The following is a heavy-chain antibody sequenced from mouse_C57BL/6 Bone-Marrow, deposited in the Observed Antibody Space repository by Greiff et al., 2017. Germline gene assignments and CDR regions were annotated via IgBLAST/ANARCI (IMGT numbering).Heavy chain of an antibody. Sequence: VQGVESGAELARPGASVKLSCKASGYTFTSYGISWVKQRTGQGLEWIGEIYPRSGNTYYNEKFKGKATLTADKSSSTAYMELRSLTSEDSAVYFCARDYSNYPRPYYFDYWGQGTTLTVSS. CDR1: GYTFTSYG. V-gene: IGHV1-81*01. D-gene: IGHD2-5*01. CDR2: IYPRSGNT. CDR3: ARDYSNYPRPYYFDY. J-gene: IGHJ2*01.